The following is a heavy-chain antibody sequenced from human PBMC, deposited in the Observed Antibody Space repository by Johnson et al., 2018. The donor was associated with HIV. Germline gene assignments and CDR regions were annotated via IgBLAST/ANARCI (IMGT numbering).Heavy chain of an antibody. Sequence: VQLVESGGGVVQPGGSLRLSCAASGFTFSSYGMHWVRQAPGKGLEWVSSISGNGGTTYYADSVKGRFTISRDNSKNTLYLQMNSLRAEDTAVYYCAREEGNYILTRGDAFDIWGQGTMVTVSS. V-gene: IGHV3-23*04. CDR2: ISGNGGTT. CDR3: AREEGNYILTRGDAFDI. J-gene: IGHJ3*02. CDR1: GFTFSSYG. D-gene: IGHD3-9*01.